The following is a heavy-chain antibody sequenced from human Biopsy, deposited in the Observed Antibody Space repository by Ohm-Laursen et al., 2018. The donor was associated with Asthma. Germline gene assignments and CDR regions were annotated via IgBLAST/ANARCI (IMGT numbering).Heavy chain of an antibody. V-gene: IGHV2-26*01. D-gene: IGHD2-21*02. J-gene: IGHJ6*02. CDR2: IFPNDEK. CDR3: ARLNCGSACDSGYDYYGMDV. CDR1: GFSLRDARMG. Sequence: TQTLTLTCAVSGFSLRDARMGVSWIRQPPGKALEWLAHIFPNDEKSYSTSLKSRLTISKDTSKRQVVLTMTNMDLVDTGTYFCARLNCGSACDSGYDYYGMDVWGPGTTVTVSS.